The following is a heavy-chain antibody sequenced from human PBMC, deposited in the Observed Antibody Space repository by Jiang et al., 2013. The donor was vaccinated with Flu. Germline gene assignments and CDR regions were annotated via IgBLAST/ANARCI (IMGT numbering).Heavy chain of an antibody. CDR2: IDAGNGNT. V-gene: IGHV1-3*01. Sequence: VRQAPGQRLEWMGWIDAGNGNTKYSQRFQGRVTITRDPSASTAYMDLSSLRSEDTAVYYCARDKGVYNFDYWGQGTLVTVSS. CDR3: ARDKGVYNFDY. J-gene: IGHJ4*02. D-gene: IGHD2-2*02.